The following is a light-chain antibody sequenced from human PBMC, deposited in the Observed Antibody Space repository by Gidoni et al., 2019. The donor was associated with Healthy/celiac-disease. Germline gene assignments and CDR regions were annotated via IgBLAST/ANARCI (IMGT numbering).Light chain of an antibody. CDR1: SSHIGSNT. J-gene: IGLJ2*01. CDR2: SNN. Sequence: QSVLTQPPSASGTPGQRVTISCSGSSSHIGSNTVNWYQQLPGTAPKLLIYSNNQRPSGVPDRFSGSKSGTSASLAISGLQSEDEADYYCAAWDDSLNGVVFGGGTKLTV. CDR3: AAWDDSLNGVV. V-gene: IGLV1-44*01.